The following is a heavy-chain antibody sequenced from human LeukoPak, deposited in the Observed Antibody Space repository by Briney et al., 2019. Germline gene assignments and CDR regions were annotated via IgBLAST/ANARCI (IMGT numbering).Heavy chain of an antibody. J-gene: IGHJ4*02. D-gene: IGHD6-13*01. Sequence: GGSLRLSCAASGFTFSNAWMSWVRQAPGKGLEWVAVISYDGSNKYYADSVKGRFTISRDNSKNTLYLQMNSLRAEDTAVYYCAKDTSSSWGYFDYWGQGTLVTVSS. CDR3: AKDTSSSWGYFDY. CDR2: ISYDGSNK. V-gene: IGHV3-30*18. CDR1: GFTFSNAW.